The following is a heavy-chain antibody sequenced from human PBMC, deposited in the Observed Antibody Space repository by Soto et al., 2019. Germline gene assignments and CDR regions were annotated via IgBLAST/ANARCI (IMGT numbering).Heavy chain of an antibody. D-gene: IGHD3-22*01. V-gene: IGHV4-30-4*01. Sequence: SETLSLTCTVSGGSISSGDYYWSWIRQPPGKGLEWIGYIYYSGSTYYNPSLKSRVTISVDTSKNQLSLKLSSVTAADTAVYYCAYYDSSGYYFWFDPWGQGTLVTVSS. J-gene: IGHJ5*02. CDR3: AYYDSSGYYFWFDP. CDR1: GGSISSGDYY. CDR2: IYYSGST.